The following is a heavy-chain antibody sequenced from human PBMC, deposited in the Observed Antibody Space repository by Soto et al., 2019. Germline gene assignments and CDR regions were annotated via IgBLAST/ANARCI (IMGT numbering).Heavy chain of an antibody. J-gene: IGHJ4*02. Sequence: GGSLRLSCAASGFTFSSYAMSWVRQAPGKGLEWVSAISGSGGSTYYADSVKGRFTISRDNSKKTLNLQMNSLRAEDTAVYYCAKFENRYDCSGGSCYSFPHYYFDYWGQGTLVTVSS. V-gene: IGHV3-23*01. CDR3: AKFENRYDCSGGSCYSFPHYYFDY. CDR1: GFTFSSYA. D-gene: IGHD2-15*01. CDR2: ISGSGGST.